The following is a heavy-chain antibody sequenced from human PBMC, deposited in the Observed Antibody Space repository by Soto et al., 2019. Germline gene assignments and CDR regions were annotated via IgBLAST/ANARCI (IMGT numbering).Heavy chain of an antibody. CDR1: GGSFSGYY. Sequence: SETLSLTCAVYGGSFSGYYWSWISQPPGKGLEWIGEINHSGSTNYNPSLKSRVTISVDTSKNQFSLKLGSVTAADTAVYYCARVSRITIFGVVIGNWFDPWGQGTLVTVSS. CDR3: ARVSRITIFGVVIGNWFDP. D-gene: IGHD3-3*01. V-gene: IGHV4-34*01. J-gene: IGHJ5*02. CDR2: INHSGST.